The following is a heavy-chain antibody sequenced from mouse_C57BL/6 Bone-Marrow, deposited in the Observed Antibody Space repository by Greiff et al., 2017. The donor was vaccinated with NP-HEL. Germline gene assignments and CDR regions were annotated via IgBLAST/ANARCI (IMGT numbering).Heavy chain of an antibody. CDR1: GFTFNTYA. CDR3: VREGLRLEDYYAMDY. V-gene: IGHV10-3*01. D-gene: IGHD3-2*02. J-gene: IGHJ4*01. Sequence: EVQVVESGGGLVQPKGSLKLSCAASGFTFNTYAMHWVRQAPGKGLEWVARIRSKSSHYATYYADSVKERFTISRDDSQSMLYLQMNNLKTEDTAMYYGVREGLRLEDYYAMDYWGQVTSVTVSS. CDR2: IRSKSSHYAT.